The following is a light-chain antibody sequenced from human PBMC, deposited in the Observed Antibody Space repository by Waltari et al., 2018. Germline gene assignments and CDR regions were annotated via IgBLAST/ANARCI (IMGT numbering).Light chain of an antibody. CDR3: QQYNNWPPWT. Sequence: EIVMTQSPATLSVSPGQRATLSCRASQRVSSSLAWFQQKPGQAPRLLIYGASTRATGIPARFSGRRSGTEVTLTISNMQSEDFAVYYCQQYNNWPPWTFGQGTKVEIK. CDR1: QRVSSS. CDR2: GAS. V-gene: IGKV3-15*01. J-gene: IGKJ1*01.